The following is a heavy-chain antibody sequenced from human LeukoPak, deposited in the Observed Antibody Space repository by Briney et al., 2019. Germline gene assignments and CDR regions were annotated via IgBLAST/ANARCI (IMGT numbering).Heavy chain of an antibody. J-gene: IGHJ4*02. CDR3: AKGGTMVQGVILSHPPDY. CDR1: GVTFSSYA. D-gene: IGHD3-10*01. CDR2: MSGSGGST. V-gene: IGHV3-23*01. Sequence: GGSLRLSCAASGVTFSSYAMSWVRQAPGKGLELVSAMSGSGGSTYYADSVKGRFPISRDNSTNTLYLQMNSLRAEDTAVYYCAKGGTMVQGVILSHPPDYWGQGTLVTVSS.